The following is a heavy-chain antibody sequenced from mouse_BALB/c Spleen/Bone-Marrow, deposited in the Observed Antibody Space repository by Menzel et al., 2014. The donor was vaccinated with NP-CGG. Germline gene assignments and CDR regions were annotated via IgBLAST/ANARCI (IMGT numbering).Heavy chain of an antibody. D-gene: IGHD2-4*01. Sequence: EVQVAESGGGLVQPGVSRKLSCAASGFTFRSFGMHWVRQAPEKGLEWVAYISSGSSTIYYADTVKGRFTISRDNPKNTLFPQMTSLRSEDTAMYYCTRKGALITHYYAMRY. CDR3: TRKGALITHYYAMRY. J-gene: IGHJ4*01. CDR2: ISSGSSTI. CDR1: GFTFRSFG. V-gene: IGHV5-17*02.